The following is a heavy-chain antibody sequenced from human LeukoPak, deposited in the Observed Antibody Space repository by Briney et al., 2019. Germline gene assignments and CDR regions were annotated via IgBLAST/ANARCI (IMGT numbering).Heavy chain of an antibody. Sequence: PGGSLRLSCAASGFTFSSYAMHWVRQAPGKGLEYVSAISSNGGSTYYANSVKGRFTISRDNSKNTLYLQMGSLRAEDMAVYYCARMSGSYFPFDYWGQGTLVTVSS. J-gene: IGHJ4*02. CDR3: ARMSGSYFPFDY. D-gene: IGHD1-26*01. CDR2: ISSNGGST. V-gene: IGHV3-64*01. CDR1: GFTFSSYA.